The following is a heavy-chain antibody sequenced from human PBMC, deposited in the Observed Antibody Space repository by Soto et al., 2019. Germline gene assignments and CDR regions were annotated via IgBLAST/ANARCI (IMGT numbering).Heavy chain of an antibody. CDR1: GFTFSSYA. CDR2: ISYDGSNK. Sequence: GGSLRLSCAASGFTFSSYAMHWVRQAPGKGLEWVAVISYDGSNKYYADSVKGRFTISRDNSKNTLYLQMNSLRAEDTAVYYCARAASPKVGFDPWGQGTLGTVSS. J-gene: IGHJ5*02. D-gene: IGHD6-25*01. V-gene: IGHV3-30-3*01. CDR3: ARAASPKVGFDP.